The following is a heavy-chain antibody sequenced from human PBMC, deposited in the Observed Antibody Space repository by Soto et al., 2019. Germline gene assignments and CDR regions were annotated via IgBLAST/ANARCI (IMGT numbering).Heavy chain of an antibody. D-gene: IGHD3-3*01. CDR1: GYPFDTYG. CDR3: ARDSHECWNPYFFDP. J-gene: IGHJ5*02. V-gene: IGHV1-18*01. Sequence: ASVKVSCKASGYPFDTYGINWVRQAPGQRPEWMGWISAYNGQTDYAQNFQGRVTMATDTSTNTAYMELRNLRSDDTAVYYCARDSHECWNPYFFDPRGPGTLVTISS. CDR2: ISAYNGQT.